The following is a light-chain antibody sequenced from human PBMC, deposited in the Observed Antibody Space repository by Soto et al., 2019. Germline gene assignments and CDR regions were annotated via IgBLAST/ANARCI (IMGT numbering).Light chain of an antibody. V-gene: IGKV1-39*01. Sequence: DIQLTQSPPSLSASVGDRVTITCLASQTISPFLNWYQCKPGKPPKLLIYESSNLRGGVSSRFSGSGSGTDFTLTIDRLQSDDFATDYCQNSSSALSTFGQGTRLDIQ. CDR3: QNSSSALST. CDR1: QTISPF. J-gene: IGKJ5*01. CDR2: ESS.